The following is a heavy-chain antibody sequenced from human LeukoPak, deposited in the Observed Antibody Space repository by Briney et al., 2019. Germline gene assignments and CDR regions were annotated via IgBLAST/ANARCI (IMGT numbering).Heavy chain of an antibody. CDR1: GFTFSSYA. CDR3: AKGVYYYDSSGYYYTYYFDY. V-gene: IGHV3-23*01. D-gene: IGHD3-22*01. J-gene: IGHJ4*02. Sequence: GGSLRLSCAASGFTFSSYAMSWVRQAPGKGLEWVSAISGSGGSTYYADSVKGRFTISRDNSKNTLYLQMNSLRAEDTAVYYCAKGVYYYDSSGYYYTYYFDYWGQGTLVTVSS. CDR2: ISGSGGST.